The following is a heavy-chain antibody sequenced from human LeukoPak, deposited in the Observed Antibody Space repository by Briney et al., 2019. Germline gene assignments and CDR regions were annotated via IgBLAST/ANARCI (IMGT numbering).Heavy chain of an antibody. J-gene: IGHJ4*02. CDR2: IYYSGST. Sequence: SETLSLTCTVSGGPISSSSYYWGWIRRPPGKGLEWIGNIYYSGSTYYNPSLKSRVTISVDTSKNQFSLKLSSVTAADTAVYYCARDKADYSSSWYWYWGQGTLVTVSS. CDR1: GGPISSSSYY. CDR3: ARDKADYSSSWYWY. D-gene: IGHD6-13*01. V-gene: IGHV4-39*02.